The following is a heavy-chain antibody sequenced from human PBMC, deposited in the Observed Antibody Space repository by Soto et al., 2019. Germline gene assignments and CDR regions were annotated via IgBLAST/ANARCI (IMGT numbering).Heavy chain of an antibody. J-gene: IGHJ4*02. CDR3: ATELGYCSSTSCKFDY. CDR1: GYTFTSYG. V-gene: IGHV1-18*01. CDR2: ISAYNGNT. Sequence: ASVKVSCKASGYTFTSYGISWVRQAPGQGLEWMGWISAYNGNTNYAQKLQGRVTMTTDTSTSTAYMELRSLRSDDTAVYYCATELGYCSSTSCKFDYWGQGTLVTVSS. D-gene: IGHD2-2*01.